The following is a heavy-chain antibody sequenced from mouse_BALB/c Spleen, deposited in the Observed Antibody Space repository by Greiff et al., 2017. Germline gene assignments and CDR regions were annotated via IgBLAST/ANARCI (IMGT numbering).Heavy chain of an antibody. V-gene: IGHV5-12-1*01. CDR2: ISSGGGST. Sequence: EVQLVESGGGLVKPGGSLKLSCAASGFAFSSYDMSWVRQTPEKRLEWVAYISSGGGSTYYPDTVKGRFTISRDNAKNTLYLQMSSLKSEDTAMYYCARGYYGSSYGAMDYWGQGTSVTVSS. J-gene: IGHJ4*01. D-gene: IGHD1-1*01. CDR3: ARGYYGSSYGAMDY. CDR1: GFAFSSYD.